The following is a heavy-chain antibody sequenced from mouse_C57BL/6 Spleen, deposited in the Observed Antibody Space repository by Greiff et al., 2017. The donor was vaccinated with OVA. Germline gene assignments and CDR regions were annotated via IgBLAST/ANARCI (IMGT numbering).Heavy chain of an antibody. J-gene: IGHJ1*03. CDR3: ARDRITTVVATGYFDV. V-gene: IGHV5-4*01. D-gene: IGHD1-1*01. Sequence: EVKLMESGGGLVKPGGSLKLSCAASGFTFSSYAMSWVRQTPEKRLEWVATIGDGGSYTYYPDNVKGRFTISRDNAKNNLYLQMSHLKSEDTAMYYCARDRITTVVATGYFDVWGTGTTVTVSS. CDR1: GFTFSSYA. CDR2: IGDGGSYT.